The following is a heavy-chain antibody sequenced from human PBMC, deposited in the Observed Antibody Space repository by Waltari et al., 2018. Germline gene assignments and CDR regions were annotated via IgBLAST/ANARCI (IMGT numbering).Heavy chain of an antibody. CDR3: VRDREYGLDY. CDR2: INEDGSEK. D-gene: IGHD3-10*01. J-gene: IGHJ4*02. Sequence: EVHLVESGGGLVQPGGSVRLSWAVAGFTVSRNWMSWVRQAPGKGLEWVAKINEDGSEKYYVDSVKGRFTISRDNAKSSLLLQVNSLRGEDTGVYYCVRDREYGLDYWGQGTLVTVSS. V-gene: IGHV3-7*01. CDR1: GFTVSRNW.